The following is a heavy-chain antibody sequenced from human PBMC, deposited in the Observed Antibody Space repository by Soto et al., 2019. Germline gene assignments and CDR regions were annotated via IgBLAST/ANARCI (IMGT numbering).Heavy chain of an antibody. Sequence: QVQLQESGPGLVKPSQTLSLTCTVSGGSISSGDYYWSWIRQPPGKGLEWIGYIYYSGSTYYYPSLKILVIISVDTPKNQFSLKLSFVTAADTAVYYCARGLRSTLTTYWYFDLWGLGTLVTVSS. CDR1: GGSISSGDYY. CDR2: IYYSGST. J-gene: IGHJ2*01. V-gene: IGHV4-30-4*01. CDR3: ARGLRSTLTTYWYFDL. D-gene: IGHD4-17*01.